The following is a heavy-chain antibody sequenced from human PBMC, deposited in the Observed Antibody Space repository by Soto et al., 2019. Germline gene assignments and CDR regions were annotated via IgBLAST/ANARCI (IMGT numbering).Heavy chain of an antibody. V-gene: IGHV3-21*01. CDR2: ISSSSSYM. CDR1: GFTFSSYS. D-gene: IGHD6-19*01. Sequence: PGGSLRLSCAASGFTFSSYSMNWVRQAPGKGLEWVSSISSSSSYMYYADSVKGRFTISRDNAKNSLYLQMNSLRAADTAVYYCAREPSSGGWFDPWGQGTLVTVSS. CDR3: AREPSSGGWFDP. J-gene: IGHJ5*02.